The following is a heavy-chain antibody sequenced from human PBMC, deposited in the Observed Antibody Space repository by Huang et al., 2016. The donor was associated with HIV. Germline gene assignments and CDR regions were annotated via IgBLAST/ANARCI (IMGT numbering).Heavy chain of an antibody. D-gene: IGHD5-18*01. CDR2: NYPRDSET. Sequence: EVLLVQSGAELKEPGESLKISCRASGYGLISYWIGWVRQKPGKGLEGMWNNYPRDSETKYSPSFDGQVTSSADKSTRTAYRQRESLKASETAIYFCARQVDGFRSHFDFWGQGTLVSVSS. V-gene: IGHV5-51*01. CDR3: ARQVDGFRSHFDF. J-gene: IGHJ4*02. CDR1: GYGLISYW.